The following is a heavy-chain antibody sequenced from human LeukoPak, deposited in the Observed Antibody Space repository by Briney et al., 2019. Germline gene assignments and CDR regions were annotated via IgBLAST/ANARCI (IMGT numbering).Heavy chain of an antibody. Sequence: GGSLRLSCAASGFTFSSYWMHWVRQVPGRGLVWVSRITSEGSSTSYADSVKGRFTISRDNAKNTLYLQMNSLRAEDTAVYYCARGSSVVALDWGQGTLVTVSS. V-gene: IGHV3-74*01. CDR2: ITSEGSST. CDR1: GFTFSSYW. D-gene: IGHD2-15*01. CDR3: ARGSSVVALD. J-gene: IGHJ4*02.